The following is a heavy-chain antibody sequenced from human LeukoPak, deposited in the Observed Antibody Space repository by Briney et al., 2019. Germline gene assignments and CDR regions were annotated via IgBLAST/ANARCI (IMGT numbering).Heavy chain of an antibody. V-gene: IGHV3-30*02. Sequence: GGSLRLSCAASGFTFSSYGMHWVRQAPGKGLEWVAFIRYDGSNKYYADSVRGRFTISRDNSKNTLYLQMNSLRAEDTAVYYRAKTPPGYSSSYYLGYWGQGTLVTVSS. CDR3: AKTPPGYSSSYYLGY. CDR2: IRYDGSNK. D-gene: IGHD6-13*01. J-gene: IGHJ4*02. CDR1: GFTFSSYG.